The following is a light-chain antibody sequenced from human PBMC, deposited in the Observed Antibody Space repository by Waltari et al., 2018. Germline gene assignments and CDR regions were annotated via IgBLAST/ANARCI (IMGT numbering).Light chain of an antibody. CDR3: QQYNRWPPLT. V-gene: IGKV3-15*01. CDR1: QGVHDN. CDR2: GAS. Sequence: ETVMTQSPATLSVSPGERVTLSCRASQGVHDNLAWYQQKPGQAPRLLIYGASTRATGFPARFRGTGSGTDFTLTITSLQSEDSALYYCQQYNRWPPLTFGGGTKVEIK. J-gene: IGKJ4*01.